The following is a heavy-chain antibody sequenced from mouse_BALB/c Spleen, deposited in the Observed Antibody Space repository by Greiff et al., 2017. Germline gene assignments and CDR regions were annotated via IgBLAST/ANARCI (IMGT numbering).Heavy chain of an antibody. Sequence: QVQLQQSGPELVRPGVSVKISCKGSGYTFTDYAMHWVKQSHAKSLEWIGVISTYYGNTNYNQKFKGKATMTVDKSSSTAYMELARLTSEDSAIYYCAREGFYYVWTTGVKEPQSPSPQ. CDR1: GYTFTDYA. J-gene: IGHJ4*01. CDR2: ISTYYGNT. V-gene: IGHV1-67*01. CDR3: AREGFYYVWTT.